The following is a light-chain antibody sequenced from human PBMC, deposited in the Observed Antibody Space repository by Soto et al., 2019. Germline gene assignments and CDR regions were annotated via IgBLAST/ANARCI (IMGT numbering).Light chain of an antibody. J-gene: IGKJ3*01. Sequence: DIQMTQSPSSLSASVGDRVTITCRASQSISTYLNWYQQKPGKTPKLLISAAFSLEGGVPTRFSGSGSGADFTLTISSLQPEDSGTYYCQQLYDYPSTFGPGTKVDVK. CDR3: QQLYDYPST. CDR1: QSISTY. CDR2: AAF. V-gene: IGKV1-39*01.